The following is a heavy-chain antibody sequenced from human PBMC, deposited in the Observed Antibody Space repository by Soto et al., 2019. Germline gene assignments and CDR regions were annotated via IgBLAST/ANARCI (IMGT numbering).Heavy chain of an antibody. V-gene: IGHV6-1*01. CDR3: ARVIAAAGTGYFDY. CDR2: TYYRSKWHN. CDR1: GDSVSSNSAA. Sequence: SQTLSLRYAISGDSVSSNSAAWNWIRQSPSRGLEWLGRTYYRSKWHNDYAVSVKSRITINPDTSKNQFSLQLNSVTPEDTAVYYCARVIAAAGTGYFDYWGQGNLVTVSS. D-gene: IGHD6-13*01. J-gene: IGHJ4*02.